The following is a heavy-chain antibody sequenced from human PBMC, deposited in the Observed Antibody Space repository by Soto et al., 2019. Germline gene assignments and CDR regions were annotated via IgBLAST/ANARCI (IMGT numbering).Heavy chain of an antibody. CDR2: ISYDGNVK. CDR1: GLTFNTYS. Sequence: QVQLVESGGGMVQPGRSLTLSCAVTGLTFNTYSMHWVRQSPGKGLEWVAAISYDGNVKHYADSVKGRFTIARDNSENTLYLHLNSLRSEDSAVYYCAGSKGFYYALDVWGQGTTGTVSS. CDR3: AGSKGFYYALDV. J-gene: IGHJ6*02. V-gene: IGHV3-30-3*01.